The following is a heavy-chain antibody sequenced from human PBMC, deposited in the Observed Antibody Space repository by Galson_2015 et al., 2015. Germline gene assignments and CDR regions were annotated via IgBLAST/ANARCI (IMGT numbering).Heavy chain of an antibody. CDR3: ARVPADSSGYYPSDY. J-gene: IGHJ4*02. Sequence: TLSLTSTVSGGSISSGSYYWSWIRQPAGKGLEWIGRIYTSGSTNYNPSLKSRVTISVDTSKNQFSLKLSSVTAADTAVYYCARVPADSSGYYPSDYWGQGTLVTVSS. CDR2: IYTSGST. D-gene: IGHD3-22*01. V-gene: IGHV4-61*02. CDR1: GGSISSGSYY.